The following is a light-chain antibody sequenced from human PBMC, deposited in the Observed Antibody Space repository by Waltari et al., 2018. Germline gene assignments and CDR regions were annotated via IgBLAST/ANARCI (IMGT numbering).Light chain of an antibody. CDR1: RSNIGNNA. Sequence: QSVLTQPPSVSEAPRQRVTIPCSGSRSNIGNNAVTWYQQLPGKAPKLLIYYDDLLPAGVSDRFSGSKSGTSASLAISGLQSEDEADYYCAAWDDSLNGYVFGTGTKVTVL. V-gene: IGLV1-36*01. J-gene: IGLJ1*01. CDR3: AAWDDSLNGYV. CDR2: YDD.